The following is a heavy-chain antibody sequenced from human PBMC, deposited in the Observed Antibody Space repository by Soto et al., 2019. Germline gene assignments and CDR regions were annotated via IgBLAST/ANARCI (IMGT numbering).Heavy chain of an antibody. CDR2: IWNDGSSK. D-gene: IGHD7-27*01. CDR3: ARDGINWGFDY. CDR1: GFTFRRNG. Sequence: QVQLVESGGGVVQPGRSLRLSCTASGFTFRRNGMHWVRQAPGKGLEWVAVIWNDGSSKYYADSVKDRFTIARDNSTNTLYLEMTSLRAEDTAVYYCARDGINWGFDYWGQGTLVIVSS. J-gene: IGHJ4*02. V-gene: IGHV3-33*01.